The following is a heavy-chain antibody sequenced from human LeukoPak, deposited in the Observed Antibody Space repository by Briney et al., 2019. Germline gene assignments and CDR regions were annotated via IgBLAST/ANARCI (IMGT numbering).Heavy chain of an antibody. CDR3: AKSGLNRLDY. CDR2: ISGRDDSA. CDR1: GFTFSSYA. Sequence: GGSLRLSCAASGFTFSSYAMSWVRQAPGKGLGGVSTISGRDDSAYYADSVKGRFTISRDNSKNTLYLQVNSLRAEDTAVYYCAKSGLNRLDYWGQGTLVTVSS. J-gene: IGHJ4*02. V-gene: IGHV3-23*01. D-gene: IGHD2-15*01.